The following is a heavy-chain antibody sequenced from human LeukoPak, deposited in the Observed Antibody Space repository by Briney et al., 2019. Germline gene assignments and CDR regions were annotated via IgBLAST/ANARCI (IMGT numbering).Heavy chain of an antibody. D-gene: IGHD2-2*01. Sequence: SVKVSCKASRGTFSSYANSWVRQAPGQGLEWMGGIIPIFGTANYAQKFQGRVTITADESTSTAYMELSSLRSEDTAVYYCARACSSTSCYHFDYWGQGTLVTVSS. CDR1: RGTFSSYA. V-gene: IGHV1-69*13. CDR3: ARACSSTSCYHFDY. CDR2: IIPIFGTA. J-gene: IGHJ4*02.